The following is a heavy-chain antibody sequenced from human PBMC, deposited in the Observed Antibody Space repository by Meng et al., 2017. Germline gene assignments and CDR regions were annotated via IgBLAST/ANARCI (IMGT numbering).Heavy chain of an antibody. Sequence: GESLKISCAASGFTVSSNYTSWVRQAPGKGLEWVSVIYSGGSTYYADSVKGRFTISRDNSKNTLYLQMNSLRAEDTAVYYCASHTPRDDAFDIWGQGTMVTVSS. CDR2: IYSGGST. CDR1: GFTVSSNY. D-gene: IGHD2-2*02. J-gene: IGHJ3*02. CDR3: ASHTPRDDAFDI. V-gene: IGHV3-66*02.